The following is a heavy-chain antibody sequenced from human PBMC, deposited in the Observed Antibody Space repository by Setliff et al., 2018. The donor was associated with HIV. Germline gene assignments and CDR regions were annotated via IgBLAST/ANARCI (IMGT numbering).Heavy chain of an antibody. CDR3: ATAPLRSGYDPTFDY. D-gene: IGHD5-12*01. J-gene: IGHJ4*02. V-gene: IGHV1-69*02. CDR1: RSTFNSHT. Sequence: SVKVSCKASRSTFNSHTINWVRQAPGQGLDWMGRIIPILGVANYAQRLQGRVTITADKSTSTSYMHLSSLRAEDTAVYFCATAPLRSGYDPTFDYWGQGTLVTVSS. CDR2: IIPILGVA.